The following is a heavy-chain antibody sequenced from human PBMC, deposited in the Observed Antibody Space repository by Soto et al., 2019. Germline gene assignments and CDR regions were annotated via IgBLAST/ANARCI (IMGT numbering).Heavy chain of an antibody. CDR3: ASQTRDYDFWSGYLFDY. D-gene: IGHD3-3*01. CDR1: GGSISSGGYY. J-gene: IGHJ4*02. V-gene: IGHV4-31*03. CDR2: IYYSGST. Sequence: QVQLQESDPGLVKPSQTLSLTCTVSGGSISSGGYYWSWIRQHPGKGLEWIGYIYYSGSTYYNPSLKSRVTISVDTSKNQFSLKLSSVTAADTAVYYCASQTRDYDFWSGYLFDYWGQGTLVTVSS.